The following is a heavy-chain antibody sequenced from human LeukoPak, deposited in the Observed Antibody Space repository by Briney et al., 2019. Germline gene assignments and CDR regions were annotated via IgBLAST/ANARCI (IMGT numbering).Heavy chain of an antibody. J-gene: IGHJ4*02. CDR2: TCDSANT. Sequence: PSETLSLTCTVSGGSFSNYCWNWMRQSPGKGLEWIGYTCDSANTYYNPSLKSRVTISVDTSQNQFSLKLTSTTAADTAVYYCARWHDSGRYFDYWGRGTSVTVSS. CDR3: ARWHDSGRYFDY. D-gene: IGHD6-19*01. V-gene: IGHV4-59*01. CDR1: GGSFSNYC.